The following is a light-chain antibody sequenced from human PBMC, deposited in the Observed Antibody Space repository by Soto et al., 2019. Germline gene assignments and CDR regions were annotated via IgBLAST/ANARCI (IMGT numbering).Light chain of an antibody. CDR1: QSVSSSY. J-gene: IGKJ1*01. CDR2: GAS. V-gene: IGKV3-20*01. CDR3: QQAGSLLPT. Sequence: EYVCSQYPGMLSMSPGERATLSCRASQSVSSSYLAWYQQKLGQAPRLLIYGASSRATGIPDRFSGSGSGTDFTLTISRLEPEDFAVYYCQQAGSLLPTFGQGTKVDIK.